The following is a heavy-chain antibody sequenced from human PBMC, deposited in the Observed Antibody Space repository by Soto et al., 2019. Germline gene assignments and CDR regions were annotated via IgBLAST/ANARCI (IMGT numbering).Heavy chain of an antibody. Sequence: QVQLVQSGAEVKNPGASVKVSCQASNYLFGAFGISWVRQAPGQGLEWMGWITPYNGNTHYAEKCQDRVTMTADKSTTTAYMEVRRLTSDDTAVYFCARISARRNDSDVWGQGTVVTVSS. CDR2: ITPYNGNT. V-gene: IGHV1-18*01. J-gene: IGHJ3*01. CDR1: NYLFGAFG. CDR3: ARISARRNDSDV.